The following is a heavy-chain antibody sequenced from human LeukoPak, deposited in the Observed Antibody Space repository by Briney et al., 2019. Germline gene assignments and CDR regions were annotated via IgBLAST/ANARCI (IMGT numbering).Heavy chain of an antibody. CDR3: ARGAELLWFGESFGY. V-gene: IGHV4-59*01. D-gene: IGHD3-10*01. Sequence: PSETLSLTCTVSGGSISSYYWSWIRQPPGKGLEWIGYIYYSGSTNYNPSLKSRVTISVDTSKNQFSLKLSSVTAADTAVYYCARGAELLWFGESFGYWGQGTLVTVSS. CDR1: GGSISSYY. J-gene: IGHJ4*02. CDR2: IYYSGST.